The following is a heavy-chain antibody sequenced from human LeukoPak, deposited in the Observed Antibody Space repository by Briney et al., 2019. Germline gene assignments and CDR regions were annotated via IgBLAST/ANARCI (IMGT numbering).Heavy chain of an antibody. J-gene: IGHJ4*02. Sequence: GGSLRLSCAASGFTFSNYWMHWVRQAPVKGLVWVSRINGDGSSTSYADSVKGRFTISRDNAKNTLSLQMNSLRAEDTAVYYCARGANQNFGYWGQGTLVTVSS. CDR3: ARGANQNFGY. CDR2: INGDGSST. V-gene: IGHV3-74*01. D-gene: IGHD1-26*01. CDR1: GFTFSNYW.